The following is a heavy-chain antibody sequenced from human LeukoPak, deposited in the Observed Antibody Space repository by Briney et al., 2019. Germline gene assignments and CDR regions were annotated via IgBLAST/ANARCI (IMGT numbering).Heavy chain of an antibody. V-gene: IGHV1-69*01. CDR3: ASPRTDGSGSYSFFHPIDY. Sequence: SVKVSCKASGGTFSSYAISWVRQAPEQGLEWMGGIIPIFGTANYAQKFQGRVTITADESTSTAYMELSSLRSEDTAVYYCASPRTDGSGSYSFFHPIDYWGQGTLVTVSS. D-gene: IGHD3-10*01. CDR1: GGTFSSYA. J-gene: IGHJ4*02. CDR2: IIPIFGTA.